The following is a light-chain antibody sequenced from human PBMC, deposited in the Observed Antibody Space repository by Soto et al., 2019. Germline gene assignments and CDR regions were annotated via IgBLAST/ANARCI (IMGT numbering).Light chain of an antibody. CDR3: SSYTTSSTKV. CDR2: EVS. CDR1: SSDIGGYKY. Sequence: QSALTQPASVSGSPGQSITISCTGTSSDIGGYKYVSWYQHHPGNAPKLMIYEVSNRPSGVSNRFSGSKSGNTASLTISGLQGEDEGDYYCSSYTTSSTKVFGTGTKVTVL. J-gene: IGLJ1*01. V-gene: IGLV2-14*01.